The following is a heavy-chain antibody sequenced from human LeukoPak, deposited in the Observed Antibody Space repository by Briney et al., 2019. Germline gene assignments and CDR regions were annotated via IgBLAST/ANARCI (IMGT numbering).Heavy chain of an antibody. CDR1: GFTFSSYW. D-gene: IGHD3-22*01. CDR3: ARFPKPNYYDSSGYYFWAYDAFDI. CDR2: IKQDGSEK. J-gene: IGHJ3*02. V-gene: IGHV3-7*01. Sequence: GGSLRLSCAASGFTFSSYWMSWVRQAPGKGLEWVANIKQDGSEKYYVDSVKGRFTISRDNAKNSLYLQMNSLRAEDTAVYYCARFPKPNYYDSSGYYFWAYDAFDIWGQGTMVTVSS.